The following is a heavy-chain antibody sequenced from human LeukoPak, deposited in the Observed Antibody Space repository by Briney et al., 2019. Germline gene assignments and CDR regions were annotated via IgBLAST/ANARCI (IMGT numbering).Heavy chain of an antibody. V-gene: IGHV1-18*01. D-gene: IGHD6-13*01. CDR2: ISTYNGNT. J-gene: IGHJ4*02. CDR1: GYTFTNYG. CDR3: ARGGVSNSWYRTPDY. Sequence: ASVKVSCKASGYTFTNYGLSWARQAPGQGLEWMGWISTYNGNTNYAQKFQGRVTMTTDTFTSTGYVEMRSLRSDDTAVYYCARGGVSNSWYRTPDYWGQGTLVTVSS.